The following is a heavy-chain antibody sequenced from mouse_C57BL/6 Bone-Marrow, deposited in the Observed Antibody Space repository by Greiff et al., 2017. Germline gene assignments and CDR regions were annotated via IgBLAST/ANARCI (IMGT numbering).Heavy chain of an antibody. CDR3: ARKLAYNAMDF. J-gene: IGHJ4*01. V-gene: IGHV1-61*01. CDR1: GYTFTSYW. Sequence: VQLQQSGAELVRPGSSVKLSCKASGYTFTSYWMDWVKQRPGQGLEWIGNIYPTDSETHHNQKFKDKATLTADKSSSTAYMQLSSRTSEDSAFYYCARKLAYNAMDFWGQGTSVTVSS. CDR2: IYPTDSET.